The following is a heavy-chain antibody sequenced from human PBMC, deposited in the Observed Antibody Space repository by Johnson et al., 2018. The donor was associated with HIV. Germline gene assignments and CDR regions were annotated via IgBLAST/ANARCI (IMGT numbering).Heavy chain of an antibody. D-gene: IGHD4-11*01. J-gene: IGHJ3*02. CDR3: AKDGYEALTTQGPDGFDI. V-gene: IGHV3-30*02. Sequence: QVQLVESGGGVVQPGGSLRLSCEASGFSFSRYGMHWVRQAPGKGLEWVAFIRYDGSDTSYVGSVKGRFSISRDNSRDTLYLQMNSLRVEDTAVFYCAKDGYEALTTQGPDGFDIWGQGTMVTVSS. CDR2: IRYDGSDT. CDR1: GFSFSRYG.